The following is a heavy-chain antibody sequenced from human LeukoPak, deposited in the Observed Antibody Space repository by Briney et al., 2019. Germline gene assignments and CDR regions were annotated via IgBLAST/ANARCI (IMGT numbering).Heavy chain of an antibody. CDR1: GYTFTSYY. CDR2: INPSGGST. Sequence: ASVKVSCKASGYTFTSYYMHWVRQAPGQGLEWMGIINPSGGSTSYAQKFQGRVTMTRDMSTSTVYMELSSLRSEDTAVYYCARDKVGGSMAGSNFDYWGQGTLVTVSS. J-gene: IGHJ4*02. V-gene: IGHV1-46*01. CDR3: ARDKVGGSMAGSNFDY. D-gene: IGHD6-19*01.